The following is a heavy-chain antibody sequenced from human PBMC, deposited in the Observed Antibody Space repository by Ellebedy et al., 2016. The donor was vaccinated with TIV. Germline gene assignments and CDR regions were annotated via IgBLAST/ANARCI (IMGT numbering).Heavy chain of an antibody. CDR2: IYNGGTT. CDR1: GGSISSGDYY. J-gene: IGHJ3*02. CDR3: ARAQLATNDAFDI. V-gene: IGHV4-61*08. D-gene: IGHD1-1*01. Sequence: SETLSLTCTVSGGSISSGDYYWSWIRQPPGKGLEFIGYIYNGGTTNFNPSLKGRVTMSVDTSKNQFSLRLSSVTAADTAVYYCARAQLATNDAFDIWGQGTTVTVSS.